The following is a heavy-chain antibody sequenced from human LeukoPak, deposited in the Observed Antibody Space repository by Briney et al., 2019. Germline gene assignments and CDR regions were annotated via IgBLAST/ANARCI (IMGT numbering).Heavy chain of an antibody. J-gene: IGHJ3*02. CDR1: GYTFTGYY. CDR3: ARDLAGYYDSSGLFDI. Sequence: ASVKVSCKASGYTFTGYYMHWVRQAPGQGLEWMGWINPNSGGTNYAQKFQGRVTMTRDTSISTAYMELSRLRSDDTAVYYCARDLAGYYDSSGLFDIWGQGTMVTVSS. D-gene: IGHD3-22*01. V-gene: IGHV1-2*02. CDR2: INPNSGGT.